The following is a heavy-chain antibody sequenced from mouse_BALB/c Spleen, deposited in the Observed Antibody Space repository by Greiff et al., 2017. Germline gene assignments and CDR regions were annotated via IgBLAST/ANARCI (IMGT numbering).Heavy chain of an antibody. CDR2: INPDSSTI. Sequence: EVMLVESGGGLVQPGGSLKLSCAASGFDFSRYWMSWVRQAPGKGLEWIGEINPDSSTINYTPSLKDKFIISRDNAKNTLYLQMSKVRSEDTALYYCARQAPSIGSSYWYFDVWGAGTTVTVSS. D-gene: IGHD1-1*01. J-gene: IGHJ1*01. CDR3: ARQAPSIGSSYWYFDV. CDR1: GFDFSRYW. V-gene: IGHV4-1*02.